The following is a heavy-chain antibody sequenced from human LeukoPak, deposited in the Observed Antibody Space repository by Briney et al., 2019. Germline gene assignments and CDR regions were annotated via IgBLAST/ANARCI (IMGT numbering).Heavy chain of an antibody. CDR1: GGTFSSYA. J-gene: IGHJ4*02. CDR2: IIPIFGTA. Sequence: SVKVSCKASGGTFSSYAISWVRQAPGQGLEWMGGIIPIFGTANYAQKFQGRVTITTDESTSTAYMELSSLRSEDTAVYYCARDGPAAGHAFDYWGQGTLVTVSS. CDR3: ARDGPAAGHAFDY. V-gene: IGHV1-69*05.